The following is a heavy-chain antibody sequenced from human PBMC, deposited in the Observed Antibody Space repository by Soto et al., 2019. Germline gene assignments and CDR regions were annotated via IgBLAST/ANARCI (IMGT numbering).Heavy chain of an antibody. CDR1: GFTFSNYN. J-gene: IGHJ5*02. CDR3: ARDGNSNWYNWFDP. V-gene: IGHV3-48*02. D-gene: IGHD6-13*01. CDR2: ISSSSSTT. Sequence: EVQLVESGGGLVQPGGSLRLSCAASGFTFSNYNMNWVRQAPGKGLEWVSYISSSSSTTYYADSVKGRFTISRDNAKKTLYLQMNTLRDEDTAVYYCARDGNSNWYNWFDPWGQGTLVTVSS.